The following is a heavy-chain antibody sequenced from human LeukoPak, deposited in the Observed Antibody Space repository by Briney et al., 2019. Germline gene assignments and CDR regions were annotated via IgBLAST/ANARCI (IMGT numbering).Heavy chain of an antibody. D-gene: IGHD1/OR15-1a*01. Sequence: GRSLRLSCAASGFTFSSYGMHWVRQAPGKGLEWVAVVSYDGSNKYYADSVKGRFTISRDNSKNTLYLQMNSLRAEDTAVYCCAKGEHGDYWGQGTLVTVSS. CDR1: GFTFSSYG. J-gene: IGHJ4*02. CDR3: AKGEHGDY. V-gene: IGHV3-30*18. CDR2: VSYDGSNK.